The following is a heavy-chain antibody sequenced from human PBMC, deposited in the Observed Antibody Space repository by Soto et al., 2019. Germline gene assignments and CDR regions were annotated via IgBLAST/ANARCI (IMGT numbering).Heavy chain of an antibody. V-gene: IGHV3-33*01. Sequence: QVQLVESGGGVVQPGRSLRLSCAASGFTFSSYGMHWVRQAPGKGLEWVAVIWYDGSNKYYADSVKGRFTISRDNSKNTLYLQXXSXXAEDTXXYYCXRDXXAXAGIYYYYGMDVWGQGTTVTVSS. CDR2: IWYDGSNK. J-gene: IGHJ6*02. CDR3: XRDXXAXAGIYYYYGMDV. CDR1: GFTFSSYG. D-gene: IGHD6-13*01.